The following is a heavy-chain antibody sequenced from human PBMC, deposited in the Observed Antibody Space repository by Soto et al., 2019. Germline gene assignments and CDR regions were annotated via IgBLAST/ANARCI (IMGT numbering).Heavy chain of an antibody. CDR1: GYTFTSYG. CDR3: ARYPRVIAPRPNYFDY. Sequence: QIQLVQSGAEVKKPGASVQVSCKASGYTFTSYGISWVRQAPGQGLEWMGWISAYNGNTNYAQKLQGRVTMTTDTSTSTAYMERRSLRSDDTAVYYCARYPRVIAPRPNYFDYWGQGTLVTVSS. CDR2: ISAYNGNT. D-gene: IGHD6-6*01. J-gene: IGHJ4*02. V-gene: IGHV1-18*01.